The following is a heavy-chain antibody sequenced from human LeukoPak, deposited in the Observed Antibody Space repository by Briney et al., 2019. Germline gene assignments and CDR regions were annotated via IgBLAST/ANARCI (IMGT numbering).Heavy chain of an antibody. CDR2: ISGSGGST. CDR3: AKWAITGTTAYFDY. J-gene: IGHJ4*02. CDR1: AFIFSGHW. Sequence: GGSLRLSCEGSAFIFSGHWMNWVRQAPGKGLEWVSAISGSGGSTYYADSVKGRFTISRDNSKNTLYLQMNSLRAEDTAVYYCAKWAITGTTAYFDYWGQGTLVTVSS. V-gene: IGHV3-23*01. D-gene: IGHD1-20*01.